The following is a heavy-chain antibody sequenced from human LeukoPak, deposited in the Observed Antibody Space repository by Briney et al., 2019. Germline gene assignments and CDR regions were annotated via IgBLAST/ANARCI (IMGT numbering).Heavy chain of an antibody. D-gene: IGHD3-22*01. CDR3: ARPMIVALDAFDI. V-gene: IGHV4-59*12. Sequence: ASETLSLTCTVSGGSISSYYWSWIRQPPGKGLEWIGYIYYSGSTNYNPSLKSRVTISVDKSKNQFSLKLSSVTAADTAVYYCARPMIVALDAFDIWGQGTMVTVSS. CDR2: IYYSGST. CDR1: GGSISSYY. J-gene: IGHJ3*02.